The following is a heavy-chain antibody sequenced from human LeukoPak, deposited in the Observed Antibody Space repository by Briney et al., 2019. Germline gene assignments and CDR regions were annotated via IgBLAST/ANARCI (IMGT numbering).Heavy chain of an antibody. Sequence: GGSLRLSCAASGFTFSSYAMSWVRQAPGKGLEWVSVIYSGGSTYYADSVKGRFTISRDNSKNTLYLQMNSLRAEDTAVYYCARVAVAAVAFDIWGQGTMVTVSS. D-gene: IGHD6-19*01. CDR1: GFTFSSYA. J-gene: IGHJ3*02. CDR2: IYSGGST. V-gene: IGHV3-53*01. CDR3: ARVAVAAVAFDI.